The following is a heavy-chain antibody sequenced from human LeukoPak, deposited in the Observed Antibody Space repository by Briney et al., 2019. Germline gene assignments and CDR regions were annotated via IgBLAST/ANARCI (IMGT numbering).Heavy chain of an antibody. Sequence: PGRSLRLSCAASGFTFSTYAMHWVRQAPGKGLEWVAVIWFDGSNKWYADYVKGRFTISRDNSKNTLYLQMNSLSAEDTAVYYCARDRYTAKRPLDYWGQGTLVTVSS. V-gene: IGHV3-33*01. CDR3: ARDRYTAKRPLDY. D-gene: IGHD5-18*01. CDR2: IWFDGSNK. CDR1: GFTFSTYA. J-gene: IGHJ4*02.